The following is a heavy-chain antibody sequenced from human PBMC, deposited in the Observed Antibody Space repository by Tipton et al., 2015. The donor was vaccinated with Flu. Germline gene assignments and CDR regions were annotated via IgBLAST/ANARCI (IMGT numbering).Heavy chain of an antibody. Sequence: GSLRLSCAVSGFTFSRYGVSWVRQAPGKGLEWVAGVSATGGTYFADSVKGRFTFSRDNFKNTLYLNMNSLRADDTALYYCATLTGDDYWGQGDLVTVSS. CDR1: GFTFSRYG. D-gene: IGHD7-27*01. J-gene: IGHJ4*02. CDR2: VSATGGT. CDR3: ATLTGDDY. V-gene: IGHV3-23*01.